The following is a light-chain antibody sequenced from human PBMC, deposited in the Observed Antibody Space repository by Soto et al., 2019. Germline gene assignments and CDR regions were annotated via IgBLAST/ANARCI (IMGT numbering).Light chain of an antibody. V-gene: IGKV3-20*01. CDR1: QSVGGRS. Sequence: ENVLTQSPGTLSLSPGERATLSCRASQSVGGRSLAWYQQIPGQPPRLLIYGASSRAAGIPDRFSGSGSGTDFTLTISRLEPEDFAFYYYHQYDDLPITFGQGTKLEIK. J-gene: IGKJ2*01. CDR2: GAS. CDR3: HQYDDLPIT.